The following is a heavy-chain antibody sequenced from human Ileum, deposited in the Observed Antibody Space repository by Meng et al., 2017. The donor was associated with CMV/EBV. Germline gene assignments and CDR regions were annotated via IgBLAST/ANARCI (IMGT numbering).Heavy chain of an antibody. CDR2: INHSGST. CDR3: ATRRTPYGDYEYFQH. D-gene: IGHD4-17*01. V-gene: IGHV4-34*01. J-gene: IGHJ1*01. CDR1: GGSFSGYY. Sequence: HQWGAGLLQPPETRSLTCASYGGSFSGYYWNWIRQPSGRGLAWIGDINHSGSTNYNPSLKSRVTISVDTSKNQFSLKLSSVTAADTAVYYCATRRTPYGDYEYFQHWGQGTLVTVSS.